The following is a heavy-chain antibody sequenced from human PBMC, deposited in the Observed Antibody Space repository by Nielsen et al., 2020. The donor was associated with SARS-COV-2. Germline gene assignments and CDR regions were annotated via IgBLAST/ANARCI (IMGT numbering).Heavy chain of an antibody. CDR3: ARLRFLEWLVIDY. V-gene: IGHV4-59*08. Sequence: SETLSLTCTVSGGSISSYYWSWIRRPPGKGLEWIGYIYYSGSTNYNPSLKSRVTISVDTSKNQFSLKLSSVTAADTAVYYCARLRFLEWLVIDYWGQGTLVTVSS. D-gene: IGHD3-3*01. CDR1: GGSISSYY. CDR2: IYYSGST. J-gene: IGHJ4*02.